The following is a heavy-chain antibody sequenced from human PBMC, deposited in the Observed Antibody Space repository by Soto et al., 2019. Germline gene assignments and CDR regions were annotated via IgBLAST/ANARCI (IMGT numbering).Heavy chain of an antibody. CDR2: IHQDGSEE. Sequence: GGSLRLSCEASGFTFTIYWMSWVLQAPGKGLEWVANIHQDGSEEYFADSVRGRFTIFRDNARNSLYLQMHSLRAEDTAVYYCARQRAGAFESWGLGTLVTVS. D-gene: IGHD3-10*01. CDR1: GFTFTIYW. CDR3: ARQRAGAFES. V-gene: IGHV3-7*03. J-gene: IGHJ4*02.